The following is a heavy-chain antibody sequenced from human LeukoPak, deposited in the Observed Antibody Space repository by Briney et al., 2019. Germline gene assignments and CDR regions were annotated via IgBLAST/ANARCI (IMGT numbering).Heavy chain of an antibody. Sequence: SETLSLTCTVSGYSIRSGHYWGWIRQPPGKGLEYIGSIYYSGSTYYNPSLKSRVTISVDTSNNQFSLKLNSVTAAGTAVYYCARDPGYSYESWFDPWGQGTLVTVSS. CDR1: GYSIRSGHY. D-gene: IGHD5-18*01. CDR3: ARDPGYSYESWFDP. V-gene: IGHV4-38-2*02. CDR2: IYYSGST. J-gene: IGHJ5*02.